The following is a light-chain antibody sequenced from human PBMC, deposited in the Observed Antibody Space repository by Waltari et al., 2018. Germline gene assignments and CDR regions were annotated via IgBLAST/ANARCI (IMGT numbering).Light chain of an antibody. CDR2: QDT. J-gene: IGLJ2*01. CDR3: QAWVGSTVV. CDR1: KLGNKY. Sequence: SYELTQPPSVSVSPGQTASITRSGDKLGNKYACWYQQKPGQSPVLIIYQDTKRPSGTPERFSRSNSGNTATLTISGTQTLEEADYYCQAWVGSTVVFGGGTKLTVL. V-gene: IGLV3-1*01.